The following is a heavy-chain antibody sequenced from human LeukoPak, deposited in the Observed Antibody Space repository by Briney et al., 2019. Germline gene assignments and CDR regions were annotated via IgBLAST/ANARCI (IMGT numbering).Heavy chain of an antibody. CDR1: GYSFTTYW. Sequence: GESLKISCKGFGYSFTTYWIGWVRQMPGKGLEWMGIIYPGGTYTRYSPSFQGQVTISADQSTSTAYLQWSSLKASDTAIYYCACRKYYDTWSDPWGQGTLATVSS. J-gene: IGHJ5*02. CDR2: IYPGGTYT. CDR3: ACRKYYDTWSDP. V-gene: IGHV5-51*01. D-gene: IGHD3-3*01.